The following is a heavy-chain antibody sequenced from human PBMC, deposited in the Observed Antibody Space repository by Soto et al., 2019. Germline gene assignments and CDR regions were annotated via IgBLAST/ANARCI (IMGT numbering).Heavy chain of an antibody. V-gene: IGHV2-5*01. CDR2: IYWHDDK. CDR3: AHSPYSSSSYYFEH. D-gene: IGHD6-6*01. J-gene: IGHJ4*02. CDR1: GFSLSTSGVG. Sequence: QITLKESGPTLVKPTQTLTLTCTFSGFSLSTSGVGVGWIRQPPGKALEWLALIYWHDDKRESPFLKSRLTTXKXTSXNHVVLTMTNMDPVDTATYYGAHSPYSSSSYYFEHWGQGTPITVSS.